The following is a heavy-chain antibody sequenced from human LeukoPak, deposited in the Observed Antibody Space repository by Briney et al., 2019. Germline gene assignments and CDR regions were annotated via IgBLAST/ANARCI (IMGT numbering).Heavy chain of an antibody. CDR2: ISWNSGSI. J-gene: IGHJ4*02. CDR3: AKDRSSSGWYAGY. Sequence: GRSLRLSCAASGFTFDDYAMHWVRQAPGKGLEWVSGISWNSGSIGYADSVKGRFTISRDNAKNSLYLQMNSLRAEDTALYYCAKDRSSSGWYAGYWGQGTLVTVSS. D-gene: IGHD6-19*01. CDR1: GFTFDDYA. V-gene: IGHV3-9*01.